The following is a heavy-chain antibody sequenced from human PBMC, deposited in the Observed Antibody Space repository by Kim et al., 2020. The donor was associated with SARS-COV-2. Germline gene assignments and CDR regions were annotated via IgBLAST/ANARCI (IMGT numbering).Heavy chain of an antibody. CDR2: INSDGSST. D-gene: IGHD3-10*01. CDR3: ARAAIGFRELLGSPYYYYMDV. J-gene: IGHJ6*03. CDR1: GFTFSSYW. V-gene: IGHV3-74*01. Sequence: GGSLRLSCAASGFTFSSYWMHWVRQAPGKGLVWVSRINSDGSSTSYADSVKGRFTISRDNAKNTLYLQMNSLRAEDTAVYYCARAAIGFRELLGSPYYYYMDVWGKGTTVTVSS.